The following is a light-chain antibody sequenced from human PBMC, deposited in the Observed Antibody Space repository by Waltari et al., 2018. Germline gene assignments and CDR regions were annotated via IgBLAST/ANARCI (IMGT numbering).Light chain of an antibody. V-gene: IGLV3-1*01. Sequence: SYELTQPTSVSVSPGQTASITCSGDKLGEKYACWYQQKPGQSPVLVIYQDSKRPSGIPERFSGSNSGNTATLTISGTQAMDEADYYCQAWDSSTVVFGGGTKLTVL. CDR3: QAWDSSTVV. CDR1: KLGEKY. CDR2: QDS. J-gene: IGLJ2*01.